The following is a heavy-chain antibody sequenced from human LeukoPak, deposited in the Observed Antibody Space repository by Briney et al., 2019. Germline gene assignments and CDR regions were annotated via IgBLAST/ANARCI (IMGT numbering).Heavy chain of an antibody. Sequence: ASVKVSCKASGYTFTGYYMHWVRQAPGQGLEWMGIVNPGGGSTTYAQKFQGRVTMTRDTSTTTVYMELSSLRSEDTAVYYCARAPSFGYCTTGSCYYFDYRGQGTLVTVSS. J-gene: IGHJ4*02. V-gene: IGHV1-46*01. CDR1: GYTFTGYY. D-gene: IGHD2-15*01. CDR3: ARAPSFGYCTTGSCYYFDY. CDR2: VNPGGGST.